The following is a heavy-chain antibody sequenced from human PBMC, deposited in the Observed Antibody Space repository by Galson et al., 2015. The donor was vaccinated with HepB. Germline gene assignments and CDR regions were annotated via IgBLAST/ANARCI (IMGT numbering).Heavy chain of an antibody. Sequence: TLSLTCAVSGGSISSGGYSWSWIRQPPGKGLEWIGYIYYSGSTYYNPSLKSRVTISVDTSKNQFSLKLSSVTAADTAVYYCARVVNDDSSGYYRFHPYYFDYWGQGTLVTVSS. J-gene: IGHJ4*02. CDR2: IYYSGST. CDR3: ARVVNDDSSGYYRFHPYYFDY. V-gene: IGHV4-30-4*07. CDR1: GGSISSGGYS. D-gene: IGHD3-22*01.